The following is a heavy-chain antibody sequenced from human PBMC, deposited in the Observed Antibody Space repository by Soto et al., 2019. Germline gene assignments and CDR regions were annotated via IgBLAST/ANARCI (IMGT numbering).Heavy chain of an antibody. D-gene: IGHD1-7*01. CDR3: ARDNWNSY. J-gene: IGHJ4*01. Sequence: EVQLVESGGGLVQPGGSVRLSCAASGFTFSSYWMHWVRQAPGKGLMWVSRIHNDGSTTRYADSVKGRFTISRDNAKNTLYLQMSSLRVEDTAVYCCARDNWNSYWGQGTLVTVSS. V-gene: IGHV3-74*01. CDR2: IHNDGSTT. CDR1: GFTFSSYW.